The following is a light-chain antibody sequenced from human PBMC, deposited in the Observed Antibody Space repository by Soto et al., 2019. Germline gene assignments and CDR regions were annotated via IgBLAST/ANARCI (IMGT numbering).Light chain of an antibody. CDR2: DVS. CDR3: SSYRSSSTLYV. Sequence: QSVLTQPASVSGSPGQSITISCTGTSSDVGGYNYVSWYQQLPGKAPKLMIYDVSDRPSGVSNRFSASKSGNTASLTISGLQAEDEADYYCSSYRSSSTLYVFGTGTKVTAL. V-gene: IGLV2-14*03. J-gene: IGLJ1*01. CDR1: SSDVGGYNY.